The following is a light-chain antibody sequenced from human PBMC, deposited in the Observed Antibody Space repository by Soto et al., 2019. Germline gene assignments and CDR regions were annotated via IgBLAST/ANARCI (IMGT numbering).Light chain of an antibody. CDR3: SSYAGINNLGV. CDR2: EVN. CDR1: SSDVGGYKY. V-gene: IGLV2-8*01. J-gene: IGLJ1*01. Sequence: QSARTQPPSASGAPGQSVTIPCSGTSSDVGGYKYVSWYQQHPGKAPKLMISEVNKRPSVVPDRFSGSKSGNTASLPVSGLQAEDEADYYCSSYAGINNLGVFGTGTKLTVL.